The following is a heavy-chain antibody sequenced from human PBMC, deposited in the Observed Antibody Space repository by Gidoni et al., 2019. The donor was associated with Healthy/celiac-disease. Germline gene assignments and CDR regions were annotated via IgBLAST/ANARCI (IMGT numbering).Heavy chain of an antibody. V-gene: IGHV3-30-3*01. J-gene: IGHJ4*02. CDR1: GFTFSSYA. Sequence: QVQLVESGGGVVQPGRSLRLSCAASGFTFSSYAMHWVRQATGKGLEWVAVISYDGSNKYYADSVKGRFTISRDNSKNTLYLQMNSLRAEDTAVYYCARERPDRWLHGELGYWGQGTLVTVSS. CDR2: ISYDGSNK. D-gene: IGHD3-10*01. CDR3: ARERPDRWLHGELGY.